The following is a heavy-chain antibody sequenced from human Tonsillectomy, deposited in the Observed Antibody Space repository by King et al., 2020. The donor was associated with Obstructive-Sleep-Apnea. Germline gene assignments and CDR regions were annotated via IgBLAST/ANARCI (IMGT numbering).Heavy chain of an antibody. CDR1: GFTFSSYW. J-gene: IGHJ6*02. CDR3: ARDGLDCSGGSCYWYGMDV. CDR2: IKQDGSEA. V-gene: IGHV3-7*03. D-gene: IGHD2-15*01. Sequence: VQLVESGGGLVQPGGSLRLSCAASGFTFSSYWMNWVRQAPGKGLEWVANIKQDGSEAYYVDSVKGRFTISRDNAKNSLYLQMNSLRAEDTAVYYCARDGLDCSGGSCYWYGMDVWGQGTTVTVSS.